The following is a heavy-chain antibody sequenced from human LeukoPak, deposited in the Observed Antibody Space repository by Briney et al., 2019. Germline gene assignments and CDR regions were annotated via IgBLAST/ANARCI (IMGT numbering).Heavy chain of an antibody. CDR3: ARAAAGTHYFDY. CDR2: IYYSGST. Sequence: ASETLSLTCTVSGGSIGSYYWSWIRQPPGKGLEWIGYIYYSGSTNYNPSPKSRVTISVDTSKNQFSLKLSSVTAADTAVYYCARAAAGTHYFDYWGQGTLVTVSS. V-gene: IGHV4-59*01. CDR1: GGSIGSYY. J-gene: IGHJ4*02. D-gene: IGHD6-13*01.